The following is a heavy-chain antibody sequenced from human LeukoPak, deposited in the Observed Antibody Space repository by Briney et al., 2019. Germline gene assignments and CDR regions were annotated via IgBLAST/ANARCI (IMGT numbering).Heavy chain of an antibody. D-gene: IGHD2-2*01. CDR2: IYYSGST. J-gene: IGHJ3*02. Sequence: SQTLSLTCTVSGGSISSGDYYWSWIRQPPGKGLPWIGYIYYSGSTYYNPSLKSRVTISVDTSKNQFSLKLSSVTAADTAVYYCASLLGYCSSTSCYYGAFDIWGQGTTVTVSS. V-gene: IGHV4-30-4*01. CDR3: ASLLGYCSSTSCYYGAFDI. CDR1: GGSISSGDYY.